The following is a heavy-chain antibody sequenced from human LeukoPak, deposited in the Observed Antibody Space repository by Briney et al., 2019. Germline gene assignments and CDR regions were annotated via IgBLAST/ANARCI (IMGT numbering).Heavy chain of an antibody. CDR3: ARLRVYYGSGSYLNWFDP. D-gene: IGHD3-10*01. CDR2: IYYSGST. Sequence: SETLSLTCTVSGGSISSSSYYWGWIRQPPGKGLEWIGSIYYSGSTNYNPSLKSRVTISVDTSKNQFSLKLSSVTTADTAVYYCARLRVYYGSGSYLNWFDPWGQGTLVTVSS. V-gene: IGHV4-39*07. CDR1: GGSISSSSYY. J-gene: IGHJ5*02.